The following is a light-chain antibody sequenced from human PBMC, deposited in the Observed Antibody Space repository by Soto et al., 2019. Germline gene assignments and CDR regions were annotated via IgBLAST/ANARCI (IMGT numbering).Light chain of an antibody. J-gene: IGLJ2*01. CDR1: SSNIGAGYD. CDR2: GYT. CDR3: QSFDSSLSGSV. Sequence: QSVLTQPPSVSGAPGQRVTISCTGSSSNIGAGYDVHWYQQVPGTAPKLLIHGYTNRPSGVSDRFSGSRSGTSASLAITGLRAEDAADYYCQSFDSSLSGSVFGEGTKVTVL. V-gene: IGLV1-40*01.